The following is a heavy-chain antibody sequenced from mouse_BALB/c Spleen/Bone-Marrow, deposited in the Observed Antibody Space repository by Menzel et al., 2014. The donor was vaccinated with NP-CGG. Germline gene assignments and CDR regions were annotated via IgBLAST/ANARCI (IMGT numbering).Heavy chain of an antibody. CDR3: TRGWDGYYFDY. CDR2: INPYNDGT. Sequence: VQLKQSGPELVKPGASVKMSCKASGYTLTSYVMHWVKQKPGQGLEWIGYINPYNDGTKYNEKLKGMATLTSDRSSSTAYMELSSLTSEDSAVYYCTRGWDGYYFDYWGQGTTLTVSS. CDR1: GYTLTSYV. D-gene: IGHD4-1*01. J-gene: IGHJ2*01. V-gene: IGHV1-14*01.